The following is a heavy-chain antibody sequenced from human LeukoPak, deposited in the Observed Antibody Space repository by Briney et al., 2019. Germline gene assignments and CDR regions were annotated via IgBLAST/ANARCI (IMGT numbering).Heavy chain of an antibody. CDR2: IYSGGST. CDR3: ARDLKGQRTMVRDYYYYYGMDV. Sequence: GGSLRLSCAASGFTFSSYSMNWVRQAPGKGLEWVSVIYSGGSTYYADSVKGRFTISRDNSKNTLYLQMNSLRAEDTAVYYCARDLKGQRTMVRDYYYYYGMDVWGQGTTVTVSS. CDR1: GFTFSSYS. J-gene: IGHJ6*02. D-gene: IGHD3-10*01. V-gene: IGHV3-66*01.